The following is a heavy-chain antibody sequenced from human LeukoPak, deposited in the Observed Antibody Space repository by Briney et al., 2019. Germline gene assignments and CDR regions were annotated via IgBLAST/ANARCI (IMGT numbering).Heavy chain of an antibody. V-gene: IGHV3-30*18. J-gene: IGHJ4*02. CDR1: GFTFSSYG. Sequence: GGSLRLSCAASGFTFSSYGMHRGRQAPSKGLEWVAGISYDGSNKYYADSVKGRFTISRDNSKNTLYLQMNSLRAEDTAVYYCAKVLYYYDSSGPSYYFDYWGQGTLVTVSS. CDR3: AKVLYYYDSSGPSYYFDY. D-gene: IGHD3-22*01. CDR2: ISYDGSNK.